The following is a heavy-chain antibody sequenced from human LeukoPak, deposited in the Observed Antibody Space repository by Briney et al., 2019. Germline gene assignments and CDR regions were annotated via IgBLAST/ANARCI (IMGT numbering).Heavy chain of an antibody. J-gene: IGHJ4*02. CDR3: ARVSVRLDY. CDR2: ISPSGST. Sequence: SETLSLTCTVSGDSISSRDNYWSWIRQPAGKGLEWIGRISPSGSTIYNPSLKSRVTLSVDTSKNQFSLKLTSVTAADTAIYYCARVSVRLDYWGQGTLVTVSS. CDR1: GDSISSRDNY. V-gene: IGHV4-61*02. D-gene: IGHD2-8*01.